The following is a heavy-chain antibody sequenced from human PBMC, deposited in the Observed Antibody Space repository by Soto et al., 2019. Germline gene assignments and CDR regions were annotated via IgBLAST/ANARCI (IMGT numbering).Heavy chain of an antibody. J-gene: IGHJ6*02. Sequence: PGGSLRLSCAASGFTFSSYGMHWVRQAPGKGLEWVAVISYDGSNKYYADSVKGRFTISRDNSKNTLYLQMNSLRAEDTAVYYCARSVAVAGTYYYYGMDVWGQGTTVTVSS. CDR3: ARSVAVAGTYYYYGMDV. V-gene: IGHV3-30*03. CDR2: ISYDGSNK. CDR1: GFTFSSYG. D-gene: IGHD6-19*01.